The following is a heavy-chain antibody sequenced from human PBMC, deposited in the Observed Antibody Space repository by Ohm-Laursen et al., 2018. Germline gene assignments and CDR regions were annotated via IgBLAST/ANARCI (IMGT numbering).Heavy chain of an antibody. D-gene: IGHD3-10*01. J-gene: IGHJ4*02. CDR2: IYSSGST. CDR1: GGSISSYY. V-gene: IGHV4-4*07. CDR3: ARGYYYGSGSYYNHFDY. Sequence: SETLSLTCTVSGGSISSYYWSWIRQPAGKGLEWIGRIYSSGSTKYNPSLKSRVTMSVDTSKNQLSLKLSSVTAADTAVYYCARGYYYGSGSYYNHFDYWGQGTLVTVSS.